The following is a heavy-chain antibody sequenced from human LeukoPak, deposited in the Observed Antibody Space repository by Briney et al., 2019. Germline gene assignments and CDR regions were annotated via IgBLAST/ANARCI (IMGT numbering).Heavy chain of an antibody. D-gene: IGHD5-12*01. CDR3: ARVGYSGYDYDY. CDR1: GFTFSSYA. Sequence: GGSLRLSCEASGFTFSSYAMSWVRQAPGKGLEWVSVISGSGDSTYYADSVEGRCTISRDNSKDALYLQMNSLRAEDTAVYYCARVGYSGYDYDYWGQGTLVTVSS. J-gene: IGHJ4*02. CDR2: ISGSGDST. V-gene: IGHV3-23*01.